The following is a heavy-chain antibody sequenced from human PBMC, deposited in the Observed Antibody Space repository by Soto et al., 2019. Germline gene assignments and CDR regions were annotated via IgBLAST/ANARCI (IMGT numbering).Heavy chain of an antibody. D-gene: IGHD3-3*01. CDR1: GFTFSSYA. CDR3: ARDRGDFWSGYHYYFDY. V-gene: IGHV3-30-3*01. J-gene: IGHJ4*02. CDR2: ISYDGSNK. Sequence: GGSLRLSCAASGFTFSSYAMHWVRQAPGKGLEWVAVISYDGSNKYYADSVKGRFTISRDNSKNTLCLQMNSLRAEDTAVYYCARDRGDFWSGYHYYFDYWGQGTLVTVSS.